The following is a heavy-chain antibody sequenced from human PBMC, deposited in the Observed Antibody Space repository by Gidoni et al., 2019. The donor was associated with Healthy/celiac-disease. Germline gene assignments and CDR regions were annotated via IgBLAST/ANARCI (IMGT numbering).Heavy chain of an antibody. J-gene: IGHJ6*02. V-gene: IGHV1-58*01. CDR1: GFTFTSSA. D-gene: IGHD2-15*01. CDR3: AGEGNWSGGSCLYYYYYGMDV. Sequence: QMQLVQSAPQVRKPGTSVQVSCKASGFTFTSSAVQWVGQARGQRREWIGWIGVGSGNTNYAQNFQERVNITMDMSTSTAYMELSSLRFEDTAVYYCAGEGNWSGGSCLYYYYYGMDVWGQGTTVTVSS. CDR2: IGVGSGNT.